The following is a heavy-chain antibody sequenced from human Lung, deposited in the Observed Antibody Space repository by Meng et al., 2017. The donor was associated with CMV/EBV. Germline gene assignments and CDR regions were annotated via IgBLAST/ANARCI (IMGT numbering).Heavy chain of an antibody. V-gene: IGHV1-2*02. CDR1: GYPFIDYY. J-gene: IGHJ4*03. CDR2: INPKSGGT. CDR3: TSAPGDY. Sequence: QVRLVQFGAEAKKPGASVHVSCNASGYPFIDYYMHWVRQAPGQGRECVGWINPKSGGTHYAQSFQGRVTITRDTSINTVYVEISSLKSDDTAVYYCTSAPGDYWGQGTLVTVSS. D-gene: IGHD1-14*01.